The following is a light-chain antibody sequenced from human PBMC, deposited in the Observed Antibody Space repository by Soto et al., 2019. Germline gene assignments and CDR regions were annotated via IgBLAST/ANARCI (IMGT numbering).Light chain of an antibody. CDR3: QQLNTYPPT. CDR1: QGISIY. V-gene: IGKV1D-8*02. CDR2: AAS. Sequence: SVLCGFIGDRVTISCRMSQGISIYLAWYQQKAGKAPKLLIYAASTLRSGVPSRFSGSGSATDFTLTFNSLRPDDFATYYCQQLNTYPPTFGHRTKVDIK. J-gene: IGKJ1*01.